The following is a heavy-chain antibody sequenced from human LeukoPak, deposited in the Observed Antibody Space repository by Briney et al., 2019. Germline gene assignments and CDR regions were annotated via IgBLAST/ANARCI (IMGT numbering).Heavy chain of an antibody. CDR3: ARDLGGSNWSLRAFDI. D-gene: IGHD6-13*01. CDR1: GFTFSSYG. Sequence: GGSLRLSCAASGFTFSSYGMHWVRQAPGKGLEWVSFIRYDGSNQYYADPVKGRFTISRDNSKNTLYLQMNSVRAEDTAVYYCARDLGGSNWSLRAFDIWGQGTKVTVSS. CDR2: IRYDGSNQ. V-gene: IGHV3-30*02. J-gene: IGHJ3*02.